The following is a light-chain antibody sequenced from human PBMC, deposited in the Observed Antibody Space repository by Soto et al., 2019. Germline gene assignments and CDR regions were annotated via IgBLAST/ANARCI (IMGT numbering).Light chain of an antibody. V-gene: IGLV1-40*01. J-gene: IGLJ2*01. CDR3: QSYDSSLSGVV. Sequence: QSVLTQPPSVSGAPGQRVTISCTGSSSNIGAGYDVHWYQQLPGTAPKLLIYGNSNRPSGVPDRFSGSKSGTSASLAITGFQGVDGAGYFCQSYDSSLSGVVFGGGTKLTVL. CDR2: GNS. CDR1: SSNIGAGYD.